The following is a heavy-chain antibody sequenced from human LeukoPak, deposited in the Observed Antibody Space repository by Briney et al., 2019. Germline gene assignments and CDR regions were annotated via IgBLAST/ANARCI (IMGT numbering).Heavy chain of an antibody. Sequence: SSETLSLTCTVSGGSISNYYWSWIRQPPGKGLEWIGYIYYSGSTNYNPSLKSRVTISVDTSKNQFSLKLRSVTAADTAVYYCASGIAAAGRVQRYFDYWGQGTLVTVSS. J-gene: IGHJ4*02. CDR1: GGSISNYY. D-gene: IGHD6-13*01. CDR3: ASGIAAAGRVQRYFDY. V-gene: IGHV4-59*01. CDR2: IYYSGST.